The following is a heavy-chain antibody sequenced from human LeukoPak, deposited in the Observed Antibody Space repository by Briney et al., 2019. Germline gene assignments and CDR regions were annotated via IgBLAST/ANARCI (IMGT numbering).Heavy chain of an antibody. Sequence: SVKVSCKASGGTFSSYAISWVRQALGQGLEWMGGIIPIFGTANYAQKFQGRVTITTDESTSTAYMELSSLRSEDTAVYYCAREGTPGATENWFDPWGQGTLVTVSS. CDR1: GGTFSSYA. J-gene: IGHJ5*02. V-gene: IGHV1-69*05. CDR3: AREGTPGATENWFDP. CDR2: IIPIFGTA. D-gene: IGHD6-25*01.